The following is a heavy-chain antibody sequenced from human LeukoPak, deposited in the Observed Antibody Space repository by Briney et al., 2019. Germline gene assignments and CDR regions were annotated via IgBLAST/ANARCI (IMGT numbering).Heavy chain of an antibody. CDR3: ATASSYSGYYYYHMDV. Sequence: SETLSLTCAVYGGSFSGYYWSWIRQPPGKGLEWIGEINHSGSTNYNPSLKSRVTISVDTSKNQFSLKLSSVTAADTAVYYCATASSYSGYYYYHMDVWGKGTTVTVSS. D-gene: IGHD1-26*01. J-gene: IGHJ6*03. V-gene: IGHV4-34*01. CDR2: INHSGST. CDR1: GGSFSGYY.